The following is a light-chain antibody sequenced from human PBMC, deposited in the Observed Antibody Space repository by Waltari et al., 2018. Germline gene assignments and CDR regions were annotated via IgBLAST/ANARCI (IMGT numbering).Light chain of an antibody. CDR2: GAS. Sequence: EIVLTQSPGTLSLSPGERATLSCRASQSVSSSYLAWYQQRPGQAPRVLIHGASNRATGIPDRFSGSGSGTDFTLNISRLEPEDFAVYYCQQYGSSPWTFGQGTKVEIK. V-gene: IGKV3-20*01. CDR3: QQYGSSPWT. CDR1: QSVSSSY. J-gene: IGKJ1*01.